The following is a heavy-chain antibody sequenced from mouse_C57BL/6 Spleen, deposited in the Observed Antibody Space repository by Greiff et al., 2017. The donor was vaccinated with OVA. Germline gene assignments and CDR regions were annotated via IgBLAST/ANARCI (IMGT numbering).Heavy chain of an antibody. V-gene: IGHV14-1*01. CDR2: IDPEDGDT. J-gene: IGHJ2*01. CDR3: TRATVVATEGIFDY. D-gene: IGHD1-1*01. CDR1: GFNIKDYY. Sequence: EVQLQQSGAELVRPGASVKLSCTASGFNIKDYYMHWVKQRPEQGLEWIGRIDPEDGDTEYAPKFQGKATMTADTSSNTAYLQLSSLTSEDTAVYYCTRATVVATEGIFDYWGQGTTLTVSS.